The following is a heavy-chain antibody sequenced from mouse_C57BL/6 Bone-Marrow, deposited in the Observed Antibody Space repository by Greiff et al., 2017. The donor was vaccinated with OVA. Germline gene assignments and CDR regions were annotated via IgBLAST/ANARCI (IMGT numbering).Heavy chain of an antibody. D-gene: IGHD2-2*01. V-gene: IGHV1-54*01. Sequence: QVQLQQSGAELVRPGTSVKVSCKASGYAFTNFLIEWVKQRPGQGLEWIGVINPGSGGTNYNEKFKGKATLTADKSSSTAYMQLSSLTSEDSAVYFCEREGAYGYDGAWFAYWGQGTLVTVSA. J-gene: IGHJ3*01. CDR1: GYAFTNFL. CDR2: INPGSGGT. CDR3: EREGAYGYDGAWFAY.